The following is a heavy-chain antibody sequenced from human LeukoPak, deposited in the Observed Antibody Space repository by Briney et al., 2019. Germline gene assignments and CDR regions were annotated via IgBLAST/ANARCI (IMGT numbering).Heavy chain of an antibody. V-gene: IGHV3-7*01. J-gene: IGHJ4*02. CDR2: IKQDGSEK. Sequence: PGGSLRLSCAASGFTFSSYWMSWVRQAPGKGLEWVANIKQDGSEKYYVDSVKGRFTISRDNAKNSLYLQMNSLRAEDTAVYYCARAPGYYYDSSGHDYWGQGTLVTVSS. D-gene: IGHD3-22*01. CDR3: ARAPGYYYDSSGHDY. CDR1: GFTFSSYW.